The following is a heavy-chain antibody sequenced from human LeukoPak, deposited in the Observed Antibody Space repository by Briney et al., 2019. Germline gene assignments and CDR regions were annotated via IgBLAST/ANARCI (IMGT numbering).Heavy chain of an antibody. CDR1: GFTFSRYG. V-gene: IGHV3-30*02. D-gene: IGHD6-19*01. J-gene: IGHJ4*02. CDR3: VQDSVGSGWPFDY. Sequence: GGSLRLSCAASGFTFSRYGMHWVRQAPGKGLEWVAFIRYDGSNKDSADSVKGRFTISRDNSKNTLFLEMNSLRAEDTAVYYCVQDSVGSGWPFDYWGQGTLVTVSS. CDR2: IRYDGSNK.